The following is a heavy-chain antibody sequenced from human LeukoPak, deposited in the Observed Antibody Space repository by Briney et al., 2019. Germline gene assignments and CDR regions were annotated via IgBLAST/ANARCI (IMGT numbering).Heavy chain of an antibody. CDR3: ARRSHTPAAGIEYFQH. CDR2: VYPGDSDT. Sequence: GESLKISCKGSGYSFSSYWIGWVRQMPGKGLEWVGMVYPGDSDTRYSPSFQGPVTISADKSISTVYLQWNSLKASDTAMYYCARRSHTPAAGIEYFQHWGQGTLVTVSS. J-gene: IGHJ1*01. CDR1: GYSFSSYW. D-gene: IGHD6-13*01. V-gene: IGHV5-51*01.